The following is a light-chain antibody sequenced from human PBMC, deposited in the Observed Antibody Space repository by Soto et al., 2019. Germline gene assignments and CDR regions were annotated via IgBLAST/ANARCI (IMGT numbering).Light chain of an antibody. Sequence: TPSPVSLPLSPGERATLSCRRTRRVSSAFAWCHHHPPRAPRLLIYGASTRATSIPARFCGREAGRKYITPTSSLQSVDVAVDYYRQHVRWPQTFGQGTKVDIK. J-gene: IGKJ1*01. CDR3: RQHVRWPQT. V-gene: IGKV3-15*01. CDR2: GAS. CDR1: RRVSSA.